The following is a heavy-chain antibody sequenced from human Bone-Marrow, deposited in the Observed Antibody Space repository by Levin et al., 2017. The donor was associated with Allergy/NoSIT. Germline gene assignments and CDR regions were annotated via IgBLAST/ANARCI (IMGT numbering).Heavy chain of an antibody. D-gene: IGHD4-23*01. CDR3: ARDGDYGGDSITFDT. J-gene: IGHJ3*02. CDR2: IFSGDST. Sequence: GESLKISCAASGFSVNNFYMSWVRQAPGKGLEWVSVIFSGDSTYYADSVKGRFTISRDNSKNTLYLQMNSLRAEDTAVYYCARDGDYGGDSITFDTWGQGTTVTVSS. V-gene: IGHV3-53*01. CDR1: GFSVNNFY.